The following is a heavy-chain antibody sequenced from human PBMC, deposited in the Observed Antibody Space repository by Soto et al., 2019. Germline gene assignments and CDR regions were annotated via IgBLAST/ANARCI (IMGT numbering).Heavy chain of an antibody. CDR1: GFTFSSYG. Sequence: VGSLRLSCAASGFTFSSYGMHWVRQAPGKELEWVAVVSSDGSNKYYADSVKGRFTISRDNSKSTLYLQMNSLRAEDTAVYYCAKDRSTAAAYTVGLDYWGQGTLVTVSS. J-gene: IGHJ4*02. V-gene: IGHV3-30*18. CDR3: AKDRSTAAAYTVGLDY. CDR2: VSSDGSNK. D-gene: IGHD6-13*01.